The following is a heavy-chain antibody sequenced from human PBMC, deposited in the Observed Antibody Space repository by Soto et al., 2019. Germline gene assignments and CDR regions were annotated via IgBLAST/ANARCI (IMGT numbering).Heavy chain of an antibody. J-gene: IGHJ4*02. Sequence: QVPLVESGGGVVQPGRSLRLSCAASGFTFSSYGMHWVRQAPGKGLEWVAVISYDGSNKYYADSVKGRFTISRDNSKNTLYLQMNSLRAEDTAVYYCAGLNYYDSAHYWGQGTLVTVSS. CDR1: GFTFSSYG. CDR2: ISYDGSNK. CDR3: AGLNYYDSAHY. D-gene: IGHD3-22*01. V-gene: IGHV3-30*03.